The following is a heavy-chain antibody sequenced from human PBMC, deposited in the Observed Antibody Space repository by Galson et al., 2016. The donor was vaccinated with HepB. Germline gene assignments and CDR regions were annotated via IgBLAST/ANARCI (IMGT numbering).Heavy chain of an antibody. D-gene: IGHD3-10*01. CDR2: ISYDGTNK. J-gene: IGHJ4*02. CDR3: AKVRDYYGSGSYWKYFDH. V-gene: IGHV3-30*18. Sequence: SLRLSCAASGFTLNTYGVHWVRQAPGKGLEWVAVISYDGTNKYYVDSVKGRFTISRDTSKNTLYLQMISLRAEDTAIYYCAKVRDYYGSGSYWKYFDHWGQGTLVTVSS. CDR1: GFTLNTYG.